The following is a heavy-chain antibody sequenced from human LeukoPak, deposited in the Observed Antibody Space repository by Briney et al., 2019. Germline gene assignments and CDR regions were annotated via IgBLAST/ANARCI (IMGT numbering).Heavy chain of an antibody. Sequence: GGSLRLSCAASGFTVSSNYMSWVRQAPGKGLEWVSVIYSGGTTYYADSVKGRFTISRDNSKNTLYLQMNSLRAVDTAVYYCARDLTPWSCSSKDAFDIWSQGTMVTVSP. CDR2: IYSGGTT. CDR3: ARDLTPWSCSSKDAFDI. J-gene: IGHJ3*02. D-gene: IGHD6-13*01. CDR1: GFTVSSNY. V-gene: IGHV3-66*01.